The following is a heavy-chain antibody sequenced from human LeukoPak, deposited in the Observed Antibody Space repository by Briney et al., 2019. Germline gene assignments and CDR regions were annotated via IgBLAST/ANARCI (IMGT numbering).Heavy chain of an antibody. V-gene: IGHV3-30-3*01. CDR1: GFTFSSYA. D-gene: IGHD3-22*01. CDR3: ARDSGDSSGYYQY. J-gene: IGHJ4*02. Sequence: PGRSLRLSCAASGFTFSSYAMHWVRQAPGKGLEWVAVISYDGSNKYYADSVKGRFTISRDNSKNTLYLQMNSLRAEDTAVYYCARDSGDSSGYYQYWGQGTLVTVSS. CDR2: ISYDGSNK.